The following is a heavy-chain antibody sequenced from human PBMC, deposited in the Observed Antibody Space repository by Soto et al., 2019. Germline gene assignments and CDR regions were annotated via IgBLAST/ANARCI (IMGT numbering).Heavy chain of an antibody. Sequence: PSEILSLTCAVSGGSISGSYYYWGWLRQSPGRGPEWIGSVFYTGFTSYNPSLESRVSVSVDTSKNQFSLKVSAVTAADTAVYYCASSQKGYNWNYFDHWGQGALATVSS. V-gene: IGHV4-39*01. CDR2: VFYTGFT. CDR3: ASSQKGYNWNYFDH. D-gene: IGHD1-20*01. CDR1: GGSISGSYYY. J-gene: IGHJ4*02.